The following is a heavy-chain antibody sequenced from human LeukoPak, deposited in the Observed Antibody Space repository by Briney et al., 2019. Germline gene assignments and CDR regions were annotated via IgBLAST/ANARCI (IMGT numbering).Heavy chain of an antibody. CDR3: AKDWTTVVTPKGYYFDS. D-gene: IGHD4-23*01. CDR1: GFTFSSYA. Sequence: QTGGSLRLSCAASGFTFSSYAVSWVRQAPGKGLEWVSSISGSGRDTYYADSVKGRFTISRDNSKDTLSLQMDSLRVEDTAVYYCAKDWTTVVTPKGYYFDSWGQGTLVTVSS. J-gene: IGHJ4*02. V-gene: IGHV3-23*01. CDR2: ISGSGRDT.